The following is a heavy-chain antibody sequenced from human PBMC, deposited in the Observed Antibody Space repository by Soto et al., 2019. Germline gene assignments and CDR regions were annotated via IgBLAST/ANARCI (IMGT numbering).Heavy chain of an antibody. J-gene: IGHJ3*02. Sequence: GGSLRLSCAASRFTFSSYAMSWVRPAPGKGLEWVSGISGSGGSTYYADSVKGRFTISRDNSKNTLYLQMNSLRAEDTAVYYCARVILDYYDSSGYYPDAFDIWGQGTMVTVSS. CDR1: RFTFSSYA. V-gene: IGHV3-23*01. CDR2: ISGSGGST. D-gene: IGHD3-22*01. CDR3: ARVILDYYDSSGYYPDAFDI.